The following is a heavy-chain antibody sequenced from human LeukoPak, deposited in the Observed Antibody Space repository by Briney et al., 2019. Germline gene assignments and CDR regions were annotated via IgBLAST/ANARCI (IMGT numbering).Heavy chain of an antibody. V-gene: IGHV1-18*01. CDR1: GYTFSSYG. D-gene: IGHD5-12*01. CDR2: ISPYNGQT. CDR3: ARRNYCHENSGNSLYYFDF. J-gene: IGHJ4*02. Sequence: ASVKVSCKASGYTFSSYGISWVRQAPGQGLEWVGWISPYNGQTNYLQKVQGRVTMTTDTSTNTAYMELRSLRSDDTAVYYCARRNYCHENSGNSLYYFDFWGQGTLVTVSS.